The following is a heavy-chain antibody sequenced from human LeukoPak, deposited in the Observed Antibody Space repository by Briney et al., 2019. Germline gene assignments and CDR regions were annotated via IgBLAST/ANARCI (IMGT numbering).Heavy chain of an antibody. D-gene: IGHD3-10*01. CDR1: GYTFSSYA. V-gene: IGHV3-23*01. J-gene: IGHJ4*02. Sequence: GGPLRLLCAASGYTFSSYAMSWVRQARGKGLEGVSSISGCGCSTFYADCVKRRLTLPRENSKNTVYPQMNRVRAEDSALYYCAKALVRGVTYTPDYWGQGTLVTVSS. CDR3: AKALVRGVTYTPDY. CDR2: ISGCGCST.